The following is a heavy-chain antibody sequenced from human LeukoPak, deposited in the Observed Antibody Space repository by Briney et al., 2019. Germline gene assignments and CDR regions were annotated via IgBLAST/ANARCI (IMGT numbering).Heavy chain of an antibody. D-gene: IGHD3-10*01. V-gene: IGHV4-34*01. Sequence: PSETLSLTCAVYGDSLIRYYWTWIRQPPGKGLEWLGEINPSGSPDYNPSLKSRVTISVDTSKNQFSLKLSSVTAADTAVYYCARGSYGSGLDYWGQGALVTVSS. J-gene: IGHJ4*02. CDR2: INPSGSP. CDR1: GDSLIRYY. CDR3: ARGSYGSGLDY.